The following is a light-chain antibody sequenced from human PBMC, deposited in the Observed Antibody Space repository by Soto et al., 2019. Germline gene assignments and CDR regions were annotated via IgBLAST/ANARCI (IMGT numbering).Light chain of an antibody. J-gene: IGKJ4*01. V-gene: IGKV1-39*01. CDR1: QSISSY. Sequence: DNQMTQTPSSVSASVGDRVTITCRASQSISSYLSWYQQKPGTAPKLLIYAASNLQSGVPSSFSGSGSGTDFTLTISGLQPEDSATYYCQETYNIPLTFGGGTKVEIK. CDR3: QETYNIPLT. CDR2: AAS.